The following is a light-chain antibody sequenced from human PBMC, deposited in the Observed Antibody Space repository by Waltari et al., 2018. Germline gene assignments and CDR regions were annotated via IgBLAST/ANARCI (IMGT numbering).Light chain of an antibody. J-gene: IGLJ3*02. V-gene: IGLV2-14*01. Sequence: QSALTQPASVSGSPGPSITISFTGTSSDVGFYNYVSWYQQHPGKAPTLMIYDVSELPSGVSNRFSGSKSGNTAFLTISGLQAEDEADYYCNSYTGSSSWVFGGGTKLTVL. CDR2: DVS. CDR3: NSYTGSSSWV. CDR1: SSDVGFYNY.